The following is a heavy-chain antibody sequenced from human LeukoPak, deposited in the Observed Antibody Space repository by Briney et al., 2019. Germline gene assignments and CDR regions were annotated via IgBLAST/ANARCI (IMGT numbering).Heavy chain of an antibody. J-gene: IGHJ5*02. Sequence: GGSLRLSCAASGFTFSSYWMSWVRQAPGKGLEWVANIKQDGSEKYYVDSVKGRFTISRDNAKNSLYLQMNSLRAEDTAVYYCAREREYGYYDSSGYPVGYNWFDPWGQGTLVTVSS. CDR3: AREREYGYYDSSGYPVGYNWFDP. CDR1: GFTFSSYW. V-gene: IGHV3-7*01. CDR2: IKQDGSEK. D-gene: IGHD3-22*01.